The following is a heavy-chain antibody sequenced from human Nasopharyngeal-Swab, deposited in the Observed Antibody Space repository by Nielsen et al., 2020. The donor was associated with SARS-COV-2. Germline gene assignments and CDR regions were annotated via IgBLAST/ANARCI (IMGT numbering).Heavy chain of an antibody. CDR2: IYYTGNT. CDR3: ARATLFGYMDV. Sequence: SETLSLTCTVSGDSINSYYWSWIRQPPGKGLGWIGYIYYTGNTNYNPSLKSRVTISVDTSKNQFSLKLTSVTPADTAVYYCARATLFGYMDVWGKGTTVTVSS. CDR1: GDSINSYY. D-gene: IGHD3-3*01. J-gene: IGHJ6*03. V-gene: IGHV4-59*01.